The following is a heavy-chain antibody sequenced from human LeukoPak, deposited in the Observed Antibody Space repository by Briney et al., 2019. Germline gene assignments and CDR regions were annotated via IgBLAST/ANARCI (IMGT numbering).Heavy chain of an antibody. D-gene: IGHD6-19*01. J-gene: IGHJ4*02. Sequence: GGSLRLSCAASGFTFSSYSMNWVRQAPGKGLEWVSSISSSSSYIYYADSVKGRFTISRDNAKNPLYLQMNSLRAEDTAVYYCARDFSDSSGWYGALDYWGQGTLVTISS. V-gene: IGHV3-21*01. CDR2: ISSSSSYI. CDR1: GFTFSSYS. CDR3: ARDFSDSSGWYGALDY.